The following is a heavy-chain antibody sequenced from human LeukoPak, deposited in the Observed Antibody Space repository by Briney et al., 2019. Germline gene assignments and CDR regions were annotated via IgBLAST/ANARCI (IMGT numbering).Heavy chain of an antibody. D-gene: IGHD5-12*01. CDR2: IYYSGST. CDR1: GGSISSYY. J-gene: IGHJ4*02. V-gene: IGHV4-59*01. CDR3: ARVRGGYGTNDY. Sequence: SETLSLTCTVSGGSISSYYWSWIRQPPGKGLEWIGYIYYSGSTNYNPSLKSRVTISVDTSKNQFSLKLSSVTAADTAVYYCARVRGGYGTNDYWGQGTLVTVSS.